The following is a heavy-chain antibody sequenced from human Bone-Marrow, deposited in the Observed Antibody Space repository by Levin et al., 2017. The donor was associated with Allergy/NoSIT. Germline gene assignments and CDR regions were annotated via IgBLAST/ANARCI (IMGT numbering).Heavy chain of an antibody. D-gene: IGHD2-15*01. CDR3: AKWWDIVKADDY. Sequence: GESLKISCAASGFTFSSYAMSWVRQAPGKGLEWVSAISGSGGSTYYADSVKGRFTISRDNSKNTLYLQMNSLRAEDTAVYYCAKWWDIVKADDYWGQGTLVTVSS. CDR1: GFTFSSYA. J-gene: IGHJ4*02. V-gene: IGHV3-23*01. CDR2: ISGSGGST.